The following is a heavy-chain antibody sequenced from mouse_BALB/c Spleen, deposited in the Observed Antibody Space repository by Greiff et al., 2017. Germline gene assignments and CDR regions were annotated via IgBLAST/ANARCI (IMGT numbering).Heavy chain of an antibody. J-gene: IGHJ4*01. D-gene: IGHD1-1*01. CDR1: EYEFPSHD. V-gene: IGHV5-2*01. Sequence: EVKVVESGGGLVQPGESLKLSCESNEYEFPSHDMSWVRKTPEKRLELVAAINSDGGSTYYPDTMERRFIISRDNTKKTLYLQMSSLRSEDTALYYCARLLEYYYAMDYWGQGTSVTVSS. CDR3: ARLLEYYYAMDY. CDR2: INSDGGST.